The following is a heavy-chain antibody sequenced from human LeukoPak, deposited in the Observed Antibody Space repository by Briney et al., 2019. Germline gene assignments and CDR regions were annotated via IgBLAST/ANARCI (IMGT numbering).Heavy chain of an antibody. V-gene: IGHV1-18*01. J-gene: IGHJ4*02. Sequence: GASVKVSCKASGYSFSSYGMSWVRQAPGQGLEWMGWISTYNDNTQYAQRLQGRITMTTDASTSTAYMELRSLRPDDTAVYYCARGYNAYDLGFDYWGQGTLVTVSS. CDR3: ARGYNAYDLGFDY. D-gene: IGHD5-12*01. CDR2: ISTYNDNT. CDR1: GYSFSSYG.